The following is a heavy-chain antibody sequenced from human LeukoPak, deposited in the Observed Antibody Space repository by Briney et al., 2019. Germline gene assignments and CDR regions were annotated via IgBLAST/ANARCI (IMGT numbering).Heavy chain of an antibody. CDR2: IYPSGSDT. J-gene: IGHJ4*02. CDR1: GYNFPNYR. Sequence: GESLKISCKTSGYNFPNYRIGWVRQMPGKGLEWMGIIYPSGSDTRYSPSFHGQVTISADNSISTAYLQWSSLKASDTAMYYCARQRFSTFDYWGQGTLVTVSS. CDR3: ARQRFSTFDY. V-gene: IGHV5-51*01.